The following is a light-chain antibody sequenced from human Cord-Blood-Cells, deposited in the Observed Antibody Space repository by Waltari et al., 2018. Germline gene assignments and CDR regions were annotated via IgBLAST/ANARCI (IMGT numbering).Light chain of an antibody. CDR3: QQANSFPWT. J-gene: IGKJ1*01. Sequence: DIQMTQSPSSVSASVGDRVTITCRASQGISSWLAWYQQKPGKAPKLLIYAASSLQSGVPSRFSGSGSGTDFTLPSISLQPEDYYCQQANSFPWTFGQGTKVEIK. CDR1: QGISSW. V-gene: IGKV1-12*01. CDR2: AAS.